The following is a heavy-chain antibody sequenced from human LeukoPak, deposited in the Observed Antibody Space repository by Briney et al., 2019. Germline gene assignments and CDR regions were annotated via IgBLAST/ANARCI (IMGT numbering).Heavy chain of an antibody. CDR3: VSSDDFWSGYYGY. CDR1: GGSISSSSYY. J-gene: IGHJ4*02. Sequence: SETLSLTCTVSGGSISSSSYYWGWIRQPPGKGLEWIGSIYYSGSTYYNPSLKSRVTISVDTSKNQFSLKLSSVTAADTAVYYCVSSDDFWSGYYGYWGQGTLVTVSS. D-gene: IGHD3-3*01. CDR2: IYYSGST. V-gene: IGHV4-39*07.